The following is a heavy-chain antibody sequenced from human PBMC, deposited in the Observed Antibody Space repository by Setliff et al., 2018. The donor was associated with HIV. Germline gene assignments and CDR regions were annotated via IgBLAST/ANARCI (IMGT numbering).Heavy chain of an antibody. J-gene: IGHJ1*01. CDR3: ARGVGATSAQH. CDR2: MSVYNAKA. Sequence: ASVKVSCKASGYRFISYGITWVRQAPGQGPEWMGYMSVYNAKADYAQKFQGRVTMTTDTSTSTVYMELRSLTSDDTAVYYCARGVGATSAQHWGQGALVTVSS. CDR1: GYRFISYG. D-gene: IGHD1-26*01. V-gene: IGHV1-18*01.